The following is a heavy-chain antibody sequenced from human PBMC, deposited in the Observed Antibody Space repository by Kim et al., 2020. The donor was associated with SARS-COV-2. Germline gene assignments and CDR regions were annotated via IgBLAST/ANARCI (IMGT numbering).Heavy chain of an antibody. CDR3: ARLGDSSSWGAKNWFDP. D-gene: IGHD6-13*01. CDR2: IYYSGST. CDR1: GGSISSGGYY. Sequence: SETLSLTCTVSGGSISSGGYYWSWIRQHPGKGLEWIGYIYYSGSTYYNPSLKSRVTISVDTSKNQFSLKLSSVTAADTAVYYCARLGDSSSWGAKNWFDPWGQGTLVTVSS. J-gene: IGHJ5*02. V-gene: IGHV4-31*03.